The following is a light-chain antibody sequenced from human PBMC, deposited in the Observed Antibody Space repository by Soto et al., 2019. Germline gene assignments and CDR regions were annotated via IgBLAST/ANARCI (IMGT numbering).Light chain of an antibody. CDR3: AACDDRLSGYC. V-gene: IGLV1-47*01. CDR1: SSNIGGDY. CDR2: RGN. J-gene: IGLJ1*01. Sequence: QSVLTQPPSVSGTPGQRVTISCSGSSSNIGGDYLYWYQQFPGTAPKLLIYRGNQRPSGVPDRFSGSKSGTSASLAISGLESDYDYYYSFAACDDRLSGYCFGTGTKLTVL.